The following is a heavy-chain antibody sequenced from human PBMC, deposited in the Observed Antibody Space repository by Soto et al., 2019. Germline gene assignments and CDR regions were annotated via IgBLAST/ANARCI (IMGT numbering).Heavy chain of an antibody. CDR3: ATGSGQWLEDNGYYGMDV. CDR1: GYTLTELS. V-gene: IGHV1-24*01. CDR2: FDPEDGET. J-gene: IGHJ6*02. D-gene: IGHD6-19*01. Sequence: QVQLVQSGAEVKKPGASVKVSCKVSGYTLTELSMHWVRQAPGKGLEWMGGFDPEDGETIYAQKFRGRVTMTEDTSTDTAYMELSSLRSEDTAVYYCATGSGQWLEDNGYYGMDVWGQGTTVTVSS.